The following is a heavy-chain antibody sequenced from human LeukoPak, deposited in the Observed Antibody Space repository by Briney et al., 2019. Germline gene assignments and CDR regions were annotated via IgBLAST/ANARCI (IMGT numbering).Heavy chain of an antibody. V-gene: IGHV1-18*01. D-gene: IGHD5-18*01. CDR3: AVEVGTAMVNPFDY. CDR1: GHTFTSYG. CDR2: ISAYNGNT. J-gene: IGHJ4*02. Sequence: ASVKVSCKASGHTFTSYGISWVRQAPGQGLEWMGWISAYNGNTNYAQKLQGRVTMTTDTSTSTAYMELRSLRSDDTAVYYCAVEVGTAMVNPFDYWGQGTLVTISS.